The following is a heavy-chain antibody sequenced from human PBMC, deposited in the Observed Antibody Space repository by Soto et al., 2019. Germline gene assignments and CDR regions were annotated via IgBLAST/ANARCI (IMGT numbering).Heavy chain of an antibody. J-gene: IGHJ3*02. V-gene: IGHV4-31*03. CDR3: ARDGGDYVWGSLKAPGPRERAFDI. CDR1: GGSISSGGYY. CDR2: IYNSGST. Sequence: PSETLSLTCTVSGGSISSGGYYWSWIRQHPGKGLEWIGYIYNSGSTYYNPSLKSRVTILVDTSKNQFSLKLSSVTAADTAVYYCARDGGDYVWGSLKAPGPRERAFDIWGQGTLVTVSS. D-gene: IGHD3-16*01.